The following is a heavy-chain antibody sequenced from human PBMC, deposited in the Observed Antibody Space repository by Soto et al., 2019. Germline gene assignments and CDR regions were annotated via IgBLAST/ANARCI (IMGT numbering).Heavy chain of an antibody. Sequence: GGSLRLSCAASGFTFSSYAMSWVRRAPGKGLEWVSAISGSGGSTYYADSVKGRFTISRDNSKNTLYLQMNSLRAEDTAVYYCAKGSVAAPRTNDYWGQGTLVTVSS. D-gene: IGHD6-6*01. CDR1: GFTFSSYA. CDR3: AKGSVAAPRTNDY. V-gene: IGHV3-23*01. J-gene: IGHJ4*02. CDR2: ISGSGGST.